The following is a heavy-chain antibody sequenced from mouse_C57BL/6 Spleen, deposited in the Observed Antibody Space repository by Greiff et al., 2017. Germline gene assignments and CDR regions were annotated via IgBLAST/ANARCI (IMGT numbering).Heavy chain of an antibody. J-gene: IGHJ3*01. D-gene: IGHD3-2*02. CDR1: GYTFTSYW. Sequence: VQLQQSGAELVKPGASVKLSCKASGYTFTSYWMHWVKQRPGQGLEWIGMIHPNSGSTKYNEKFKSKATLTVDKASSTAYMQLSSLTSEDSAVYYWARERKTAQAGFADWGQGTPVTVSA. CDR3: ARERKTAQAGFAD. CDR2: IHPNSGST. V-gene: IGHV1-64*01.